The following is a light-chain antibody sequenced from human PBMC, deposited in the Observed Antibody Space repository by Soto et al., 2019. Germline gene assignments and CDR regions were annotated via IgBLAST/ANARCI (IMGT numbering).Light chain of an antibody. V-gene: IGKV1-27*01. CDR2: GAS. CDR1: QDISNH. Sequence: DTQMTQSPSSLSASVGDRVTITCRASQDISNHLAWYQQKPGKIPKNLIYGASTLQSGVPSRFSGSGSGTEFTLTISSLQPEEVATYYCQKYNSAPLTFGGGTRVQIK. J-gene: IGKJ4*01. CDR3: QKYNSAPLT.